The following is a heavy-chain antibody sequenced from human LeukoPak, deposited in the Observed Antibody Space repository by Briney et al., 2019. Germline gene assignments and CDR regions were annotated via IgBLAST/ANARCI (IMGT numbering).Heavy chain of an antibody. D-gene: IGHD2-2*01. CDR3: ARSGGGYCSSTTCLNWFDP. CDR1: GGSFSGYY. V-gene: IGHV4-34*01. J-gene: IGHJ5*02. Sequence: SETLSLTCAVYGGSFSGYYWSWIRQPPVKGLEWIGEINHSGSTNYDPSLKSRVTISVDTSKNQFSLKLSSVTAADTAVYYCARSGGGYCSSTTCLNWFDPWGQGTLVTVSS. CDR2: INHSGST.